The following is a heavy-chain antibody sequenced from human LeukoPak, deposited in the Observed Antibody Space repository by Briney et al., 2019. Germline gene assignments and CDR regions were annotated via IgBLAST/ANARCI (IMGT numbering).Heavy chain of an antibody. CDR1: GFTFSRYW. CDR3: ARGCTTTSCYDY. J-gene: IGHJ4*02. D-gene: IGHD2-2*01. CDR2: RNEDGNRK. V-gene: IGHV3-7*01. Sequence: GGSLRLSCTASGFTFSRYWMSWVRQAPGKGLEWVANRNEDGNRKYYVDSVKGRFTISRDNAKNSLYLHMNGLRAEDTAVYYCARGCTTTSCYDYWGQGTLVTVSS.